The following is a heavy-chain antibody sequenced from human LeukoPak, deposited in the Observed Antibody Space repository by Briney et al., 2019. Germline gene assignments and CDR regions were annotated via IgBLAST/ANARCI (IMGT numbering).Heavy chain of an antibody. D-gene: IGHD2-2*03. Sequence: SETLSLTCTVSGGSISSSSYYWGWIRQPPGNGLEWIGSIYYSGITYYNPSLKSRVSISVDTSKKQFSLKLSSVTAADTAVHYCARQDGYCSSTSCTGYFDSWGQGTLVTVSS. CDR3: ARQDGYCSSTSCTGYFDS. J-gene: IGHJ4*02. V-gene: IGHV4-39*01. CDR1: GGSISSSSYY. CDR2: IYYSGIT.